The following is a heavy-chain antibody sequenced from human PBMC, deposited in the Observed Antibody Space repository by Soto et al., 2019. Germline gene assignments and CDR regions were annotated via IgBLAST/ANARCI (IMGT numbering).Heavy chain of an antibody. D-gene: IGHD2-2*01. CDR3: ARGVVVPAAMLFFWFDP. V-gene: IGHV4-59*01. J-gene: IGHJ5*02. CDR2: IYYSGST. Sequence: PSETLSLTCTVSGGSISSYYWSWIRQPPGKGLEWIGYIYYSGSTNYNPSLKSRVTISVDTSKNQFSLKLSSVTAADTAVYYCARGVVVPAAMLFFWFDPWGQGTLVTV. CDR1: GGSISSYY.